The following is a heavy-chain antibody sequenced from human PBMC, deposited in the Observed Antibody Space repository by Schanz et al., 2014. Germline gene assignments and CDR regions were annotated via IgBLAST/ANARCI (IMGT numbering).Heavy chain of an antibody. V-gene: IGHV3-48*04. J-gene: IGHJ4*02. Sequence: EVKLLESGGTLVRPGGSLRLSCAASGFTFSTYAMAWVRQAPGKGLEWVSYIGNGGVTIYYADSVKGRFTISRDNAKSSLYLQMNSLRVEDTAVYYCARDGEAAAGCDYWGQGTLVTVSS. CDR3: ARDGEAAAGCDY. D-gene: IGHD6-13*01. CDR1: GFTFSTYA. CDR2: IGNGGVTI.